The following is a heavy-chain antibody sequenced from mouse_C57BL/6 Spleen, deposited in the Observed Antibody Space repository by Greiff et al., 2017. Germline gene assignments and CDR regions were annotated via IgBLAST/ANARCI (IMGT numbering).Heavy chain of an antibody. V-gene: IGHV1-55*01. CDR3: AMAYGSSYGSYFDV. D-gene: IGHD1-1*01. J-gene: IGHJ1*03. CDR2: IYPVSGST. CDR1: GYTFTSYW. Sequence: QVQLQQSGAELVKPGASVKMSCKASGYTFTSYWINWVKQRPGQGLEWIGDIYPVSGSTNYNEKFKSKATLTVDTSSSTASMQLSSLTSEESAVYSCAMAYGSSYGSYFDVWGTGTTVTVSS.